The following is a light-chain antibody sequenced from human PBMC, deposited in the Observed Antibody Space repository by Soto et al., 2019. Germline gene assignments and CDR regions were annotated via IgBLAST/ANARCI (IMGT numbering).Light chain of an antibody. V-gene: IGLV7-43*01. CDR1: TGAVTSDYY. CDR2: GTS. J-gene: IGLJ3*02. CDR3: LLFYGGARV. Sequence: QTVVTQEPSLTVSPGGTVTLTCASSTGAVTSDYYPNWFQQRRGQAPRALIYGTSNKHSWTPARFSGSLLGGKAALTLSGVQPEDEAEYYCLLFYGGARVFGGGTKLTVL.